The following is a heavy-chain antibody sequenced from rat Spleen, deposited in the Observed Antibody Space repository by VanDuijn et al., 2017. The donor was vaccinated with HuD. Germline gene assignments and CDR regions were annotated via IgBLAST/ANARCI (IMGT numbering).Heavy chain of an antibody. CDR3: ARQNWPYYFDY. V-gene: IGHV5-7*01. CDR2: ISHDGSGT. J-gene: IGHJ2*01. Sequence: EVQLVESGGGLVQPGRSLKLSCAASGFTFSNYYMAWVRQAPTKGLEWVATISHDGSGTDYRDSVKGRFTISRDNAKSTPYLRKDSLRSEDTATYYCARQNWPYYFDYWGQGVMVTVSS. CDR1: GFTFSNYY. D-gene: IGHD3-6*01.